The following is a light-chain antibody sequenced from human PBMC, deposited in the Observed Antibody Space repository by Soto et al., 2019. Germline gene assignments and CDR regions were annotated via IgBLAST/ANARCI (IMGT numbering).Light chain of an antibody. CDR1: QTVSSNF. J-gene: IGKJ4*01. CDR2: DAS. Sequence: ELVLTQSPGTLSLSPGESATLSCRASQTVSSNFLAWYQRTPGQALRLLIYDASSWVTGIPDRFSGSGSGTDFTLNINTLEPEDFAVYDWHHYGNSPFAFGGGTKVEIK. V-gene: IGKV3-20*01. CDR3: HHYGNSPFA.